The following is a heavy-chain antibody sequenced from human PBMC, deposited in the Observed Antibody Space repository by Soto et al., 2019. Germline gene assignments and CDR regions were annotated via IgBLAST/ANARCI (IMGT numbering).Heavy chain of an antibody. Sequence: EVQLVQSGAEVKKPGESLKISCKGSGYSFTSYWIGWLRQMPGKGLEWMGNIYPGDSDTRYSPSFQGQVTISADKSISTAYLQWSSLKASDTAMYYCARRQGSGSYSSYYYYYMDVWGKGTTVTVSS. CDR2: IYPGDSDT. CDR1: GYSFTSYW. D-gene: IGHD3-10*01. J-gene: IGHJ6*03. V-gene: IGHV5-51*03. CDR3: ARRQGSGSYSSYYYYYMDV.